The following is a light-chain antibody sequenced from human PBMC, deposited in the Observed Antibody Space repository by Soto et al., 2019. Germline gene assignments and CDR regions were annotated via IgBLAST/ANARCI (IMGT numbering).Light chain of an antibody. Sequence: DIQMTQSPSPLSASVGDRVTITCRASQSISSYLSWYQQKPGKAPKLLIHAASSLQSGVPSRFSGSGSGTDFTLTISSLQPGDFATYYCQQSYSTPFTCGPGTKVDIK. V-gene: IGKV1-39*01. CDR2: AAS. J-gene: IGKJ3*01. CDR3: QQSYSTPFT. CDR1: QSISSY.